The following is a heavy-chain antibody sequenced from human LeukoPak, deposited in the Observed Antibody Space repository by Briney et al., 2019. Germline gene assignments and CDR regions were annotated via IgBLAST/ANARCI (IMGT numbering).Heavy chain of an antibody. CDR3: AKDGDYATAGTFDY. D-gene: IGHD4-17*01. Sequence: ASVKVSCKASGYTFTSYDINWVRQATGQGLEWMGWMNPNSGNTGYAQKFQGRVTITRNTSISTAYMELSSLRSEDTAVYYCAKDGDYATAGTFDYWGQGTLVTVSS. J-gene: IGHJ4*02. CDR2: MNPNSGNT. V-gene: IGHV1-8*03. CDR1: GYTFTSYD.